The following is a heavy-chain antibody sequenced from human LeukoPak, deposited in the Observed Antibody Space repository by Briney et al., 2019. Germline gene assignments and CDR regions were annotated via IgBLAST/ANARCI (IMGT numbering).Heavy chain of an antibody. CDR3: ARDRKLELRGLEAYFDY. J-gene: IGHJ4*02. Sequence: SETLSLTCTVSGGSISSYYWSWIRQPPGKGLEWIGYIYYSGSTNYNPSLKSRVTMSVDTSKNQFSLKLSSVTAADTAVYYCARDRKLELRGLEAYFDYWGQGTLVTVSS. V-gene: IGHV4-59*12. CDR1: GGSISSYY. CDR2: IYYSGST. D-gene: IGHD1-7*01.